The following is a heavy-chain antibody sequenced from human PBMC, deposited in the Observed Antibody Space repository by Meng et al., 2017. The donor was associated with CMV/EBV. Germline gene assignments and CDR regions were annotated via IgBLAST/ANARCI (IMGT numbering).Heavy chain of an antibody. J-gene: IGHJ6*02. CDR2: IITILGIT. Sequence: SVKVSCKASGGTFISYAISWVRQAPGQGLEWMGGIITILGITNYAQKFQGRVTITTDKSTSTAYMELSSLRSEDTAVYYCARVGLPYDYYGIDDWGQGTMVTVSS. V-gene: IGHV1-69*10. CDR3: ARVGLPYDYYGIDD. CDR1: GGTFISYA. D-gene: IGHD2-15*01.